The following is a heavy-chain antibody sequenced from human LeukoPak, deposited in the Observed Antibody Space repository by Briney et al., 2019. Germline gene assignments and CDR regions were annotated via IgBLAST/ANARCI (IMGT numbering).Heavy chain of an antibody. CDR3: ARVYYYDSSGNFDP. Sequence: PSETLSLTCTVSGGSISSYYWSGIRQSPGKGLEWIGYIYYSGSTNYDPSLKSRVTISVDTSKNQFSLKLSSVTAADTAVYYCARVYYYDSSGNFDPWGQGTLVTVSS. V-gene: IGHV4-59*01. J-gene: IGHJ5*02. CDR2: IYYSGST. D-gene: IGHD3-22*01. CDR1: GGSISSYY.